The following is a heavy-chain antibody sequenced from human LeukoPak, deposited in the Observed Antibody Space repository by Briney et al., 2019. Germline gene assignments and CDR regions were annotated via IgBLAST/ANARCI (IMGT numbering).Heavy chain of an antibody. D-gene: IGHD3-10*01. CDR1: GFTFSSYT. J-gene: IGHJ3*02. CDR3: AKEAMVRGVIITPPPAFDI. CDR2: ISGSGGST. V-gene: IGHV3-23*01. Sequence: GGSLRLSCAASGFTFSSYTMNWVRQAPGKGLEWVSAISGSGGSTYYADSVKGRFTISRDNSKNTLYLQMNSLRAEDTAVYYCAKEAMVRGVIITPPPAFDIWGQGTMVTVSS.